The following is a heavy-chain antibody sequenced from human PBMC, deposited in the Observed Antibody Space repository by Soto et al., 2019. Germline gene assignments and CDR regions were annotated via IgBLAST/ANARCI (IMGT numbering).Heavy chain of an antibody. Sequence: QVQLVQSGAEVKKPGASVKVSCKAAGYTFTNYGISWVRQAPGQGLEWMGWISRYNGNTNYAQKFQGRITMTTDTSTSRAYMELRSLRSDDTAVYYCARGLTFGGVIVTKGGFDYWGQGTLVTVSS. CDR3: ARGLTFGGVIVTKGGFDY. V-gene: IGHV1-18*01. CDR1: GYTFTNYG. J-gene: IGHJ4*02. D-gene: IGHD3-16*02. CDR2: ISRYNGNT.